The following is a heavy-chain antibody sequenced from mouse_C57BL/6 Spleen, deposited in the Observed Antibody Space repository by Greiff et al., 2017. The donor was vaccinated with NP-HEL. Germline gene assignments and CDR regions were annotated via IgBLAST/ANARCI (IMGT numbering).Heavy chain of an antibody. Sequence: VQLQQSGPELVQPGASVKISCKASGYTFTDYYMNWVKQSHGKSLEWIGDINPNNGGTSYNQKFKGKATLTVDKSSSTAYMELRSLTSEDSAVYYCARGEGAMDYWGQGTSVTVAS. CDR3: ARGEGAMDY. J-gene: IGHJ4*01. D-gene: IGHD2-13*01. V-gene: IGHV1-26*01. CDR2: INPNNGGT. CDR1: GYTFTDYY.